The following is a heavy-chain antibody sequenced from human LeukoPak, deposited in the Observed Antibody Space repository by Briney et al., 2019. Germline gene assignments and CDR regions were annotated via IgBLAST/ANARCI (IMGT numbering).Heavy chain of an antibody. Sequence: SETLSLTCTVSGGSISSSSYYWSWIRQPAGKGLEWIGRIYNSGSTTYNPSLKSRVTMSVDTSKNQFSLKLSSVTAADTAVYYCARGGYYGSGNDFRFDPWGQGTLVTVSS. CDR2: IYNSGST. V-gene: IGHV4-61*10. D-gene: IGHD3-10*01. J-gene: IGHJ5*02. CDR3: ARGGYYGSGNDFRFDP. CDR1: GGSISSSSYY.